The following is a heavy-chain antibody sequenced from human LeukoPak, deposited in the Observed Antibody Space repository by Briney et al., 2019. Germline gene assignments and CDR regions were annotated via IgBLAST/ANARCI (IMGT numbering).Heavy chain of an antibody. Sequence: SETLSLTCAVSGYSISSGYYWGWIRQPPGKGLEWIGSIYHSGSTYYNPSLKSRVTISVDTSKNQFSLKLSSVTAADTAVYYCARLPTYCSSTSCFFSAFDIWGQGTMVTVSS. CDR2: IYHSGST. D-gene: IGHD2-2*01. CDR1: GYSISSGYY. J-gene: IGHJ3*02. CDR3: ARLPTYCSSTSCFFSAFDI. V-gene: IGHV4-38-2*01.